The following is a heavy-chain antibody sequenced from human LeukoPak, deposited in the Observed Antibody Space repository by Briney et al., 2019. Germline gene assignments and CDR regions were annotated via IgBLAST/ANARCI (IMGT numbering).Heavy chain of an antibody. CDR3: ARGRYYYDSSGYPRHDAFDI. J-gene: IGHJ3*02. D-gene: IGHD3-22*01. Sequence: GASVKVSCKASGYTFTSYGISWVRQAPGQGLEWMGWISAYNGNTNYAQKLQGRVTMTTDTSTSTAYMELRSLRSDDTAVYYCARGRYYYDSSGYPRHDAFDIWGQGTMVTVSS. V-gene: IGHV1-18*01. CDR1: GYTFTSYG. CDR2: ISAYNGNT.